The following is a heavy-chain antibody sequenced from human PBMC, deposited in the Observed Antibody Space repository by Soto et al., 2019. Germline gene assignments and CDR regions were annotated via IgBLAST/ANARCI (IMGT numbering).Heavy chain of an antibody. J-gene: IGHJ6*02. V-gene: IGHV1-18*01. CDR2: VGAYNGNT. Sequence: PAKLRWKKSGYAFTNYGSSWVRQAPGQGLEWMGWVGAYNGNTNYAQKYQDRVTMTTDTFTSTGYMELRRLTSDDTAVYYCARGYGDYVYGMDVWGQGTTVTVSS. CDR3: ARGYGDYVYGMDV. CDR1: GYAFTNYG. D-gene: IGHD4-17*01.